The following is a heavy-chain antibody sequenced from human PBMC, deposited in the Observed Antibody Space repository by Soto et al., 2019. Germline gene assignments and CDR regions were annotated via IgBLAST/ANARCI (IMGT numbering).Heavy chain of an antibody. J-gene: IGHJ3*02. Sequence: LRLSCTASGFTFGDYAMSWFRQAPGKGLEWVGFIRSKAYGGTTEYAASVKGRFTISRDDSKSIAYLQMNSLKTEDTAVYYCTRDMEDRYSTNAFDIWGQGTMVTVSS. D-gene: IGHD5-12*01. V-gene: IGHV3-49*03. CDR1: GFTFGDYA. CDR3: TRDMEDRYSTNAFDI. CDR2: IRSKAYGGTT.